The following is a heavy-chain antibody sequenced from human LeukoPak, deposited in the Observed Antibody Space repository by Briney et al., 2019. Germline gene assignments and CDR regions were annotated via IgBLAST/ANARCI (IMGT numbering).Heavy chain of an antibody. D-gene: IGHD2-2*01. CDR3: ARVSRASFDY. CDR1: GGSISSYY. Sequence: SETLSLACTVSGGSISSYYWSWIRQPPGKGLEWIGYIYYSGRTNYNPSLKSRITILVDTSKNQFSLKLSSVTAADTAVYYCARVSRASFDYWGQGTLVTVSS. J-gene: IGHJ4*02. CDR2: IYYSGRT. V-gene: IGHV4-59*01.